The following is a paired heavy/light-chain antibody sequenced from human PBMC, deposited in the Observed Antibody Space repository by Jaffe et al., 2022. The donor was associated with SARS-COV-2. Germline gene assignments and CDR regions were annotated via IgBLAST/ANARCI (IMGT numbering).Heavy chain of an antibody. CDR2: ISYDGTNK. Sequence: QVQLVESGGGVVQPGRSLRLSCAASGFTFSSSAMHWVRQAPGKGLEWVAIISYDGTNKYYADSVKGRLTISRDNSKNTLYLQMSSLRTEDTAVYYCARDGNGPDRLWFGDSFSYWYFDLWGRGTLVTVSS. CDR1: GFTFSSSA. D-gene: IGHD3-10*01. V-gene: IGHV3-30*04. CDR3: ARDGNGPDRLWFGDSFSYWYFDL. J-gene: IGHJ2*01.
Light chain of an antibody. V-gene: IGLV2-8*01. CDR3: SSYAGSNNLV. CDR2: EVS. J-gene: IGLJ2*01. CDR1: SSDVGGYNY. Sequence: QSALTQPRSVSGSPGQSVTFSCTGTSSDVGGYNYVSWYQHHPGKAPKLLIYEVSERPSGVPDRFSGSKSGNTASLTVSGLQVEDEADYYCSSYAGSNNLVFGGGTKLTVL.